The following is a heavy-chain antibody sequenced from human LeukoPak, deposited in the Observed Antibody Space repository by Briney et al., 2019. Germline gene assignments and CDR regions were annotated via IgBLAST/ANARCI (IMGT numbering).Heavy chain of an antibody. V-gene: IGHV3-48*04. CDR1: GFTFSSYG. CDR2: ISSSSSTI. J-gene: IGHJ4*02. Sequence: GGSLRLSCAASGFTFSSYGMHWVRQAPGKGLEWVSYISSSSSTIYYADSVKGRFTISRDNAKNSLYLQMNSLRAEDTAVYYCARDLSMYYFDYWGQGTLVTVSS. CDR3: ARDLSMYYFDY.